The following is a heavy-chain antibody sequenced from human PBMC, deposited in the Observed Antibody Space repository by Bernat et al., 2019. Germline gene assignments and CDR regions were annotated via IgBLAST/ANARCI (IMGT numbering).Heavy chain of an antibody. CDR2: INAGNGNT. D-gene: IGHD6-6*01. V-gene: IGHV1-3*01. CDR1: GYTFTSYA. Sequence: QVQLVQSGAEVKKPGASVKVSCKASGYTFTSYAMHWVRQAPGQRLEWMGWINAGNGNTKYSQKFQGRVTITRDTSASTAYMELSSLRSEDTAVYYCARVIRDYRAARAVFADYWGQGTLVTVSS. J-gene: IGHJ4*02. CDR3: ARVIRDYRAARAVFADY.